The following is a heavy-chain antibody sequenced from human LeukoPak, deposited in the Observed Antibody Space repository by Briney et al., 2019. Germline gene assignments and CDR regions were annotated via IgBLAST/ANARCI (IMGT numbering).Heavy chain of an antibody. J-gene: IGHJ4*02. D-gene: IGHD2-21*02. CDR3: ARGGDCGGDCPPDY. CDR2: ISSNGDRT. CDR1: GFTFTNYA. Sequence: GGSLRLSCAASGFTFTNYAMHWVRQAPGKGLEYVSAISSNGDRTYYANSVKGRFTISRDNSKNTLFLQMNNLRAEDTAVYYCARGGDCGGDCPPDYWGQGTLVTVSS. V-gene: IGHV3-64*01.